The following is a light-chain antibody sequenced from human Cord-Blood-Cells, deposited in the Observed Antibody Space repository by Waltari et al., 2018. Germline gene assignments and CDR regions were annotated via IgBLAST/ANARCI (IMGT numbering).Light chain of an antibody. CDR2: DVS. J-gene: IGLJ2*01. CDR3: SSYTSSSTVV. CDR1: SSAVGGYNY. Sequence: QSALTQPASVSGSPGQSITISCTGTSSAVGGYNYVSWYQQHPGKAPKLKIYDVSNRPAGVSTRFSGSKSGNTAALTISGLQADDEADYYCSSYTSSSTVVFGGGTKLTVL. V-gene: IGLV2-14*01.